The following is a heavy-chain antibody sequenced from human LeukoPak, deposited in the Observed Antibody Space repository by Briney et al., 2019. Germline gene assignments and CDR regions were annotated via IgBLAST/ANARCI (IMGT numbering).Heavy chain of an antibody. CDR3: ARRTVVVPAAVRGFDY. CDR1: GYSISSGYY. J-gene: IGHJ4*02. Sequence: SETLSLTCTVSGYSISSGYYWGWTRQPPGKGLEWIGSIYHSGSTYYNPSLKSRVTISVDTSKNQFSLKLSSVTAADTAVYYCARRTVVVPAAVRGFDYWDQGTLVTVSS. CDR2: IYHSGST. V-gene: IGHV4-38-2*02. D-gene: IGHD2-2*01.